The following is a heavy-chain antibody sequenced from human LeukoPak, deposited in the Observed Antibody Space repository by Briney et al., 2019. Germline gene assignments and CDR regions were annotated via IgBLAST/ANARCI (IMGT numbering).Heavy chain of an antibody. CDR1: GYTFTSYD. D-gene: IGHD1-26*01. CDR2: MNPNSGNT. Sequence: GASVKVSCKASGYTFTSYDINWVRQATGQGLEWMGWMNPNSGNTGYAQKFQGRVTMTRNTSISTAYMEPSSLRSEDTAVYYCARGLHVGATSDYWGQGTLVTVSS. V-gene: IGHV1-8*01. CDR3: ARGLHVGATSDY. J-gene: IGHJ4*02.